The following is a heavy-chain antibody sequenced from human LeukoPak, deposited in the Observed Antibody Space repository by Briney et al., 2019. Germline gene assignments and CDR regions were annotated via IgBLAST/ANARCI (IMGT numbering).Heavy chain of an antibody. D-gene: IGHD1-26*01. Sequence: PSETLSLTCTVSGGSISSYYWSWIRQPPGKGLEWIGYIYTSGSTNYNPSLKSRVTISVDTSKTQFSLKLSSVTAADTAVYYCARHVASGSSPNHYYYYMDVWGKGTTVTVSS. V-gene: IGHV4-4*09. CDR2: IYTSGST. CDR1: GGSISSYY. J-gene: IGHJ6*03. CDR3: ARHVASGSSPNHYYYYMDV.